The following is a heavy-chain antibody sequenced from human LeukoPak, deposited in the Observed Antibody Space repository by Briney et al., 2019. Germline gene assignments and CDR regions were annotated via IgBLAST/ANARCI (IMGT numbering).Heavy chain of an antibody. J-gene: IGHJ4*02. CDR2: ISSSSSYI. CDR3: ARDPLELRLTPFDY. V-gene: IGHV3-21*01. Sequence: PGGSLRLSCAASGFTFSSYAMSWVRQAPGKGLEWVSSISSSSSYIYYADSVKGRFTISRDNAKNSLYLQMNSLRAEDTAVYYCARDPLELRLTPFDYWGQGTLVTVSS. D-gene: IGHD5-24*01. CDR1: GFTFSSYA.